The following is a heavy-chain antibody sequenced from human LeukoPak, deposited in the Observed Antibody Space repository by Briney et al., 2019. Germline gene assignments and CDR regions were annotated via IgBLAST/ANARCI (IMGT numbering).Heavy chain of an antibody. CDR2: FDPEDGET. J-gene: IGHJ5*02. V-gene: IGHV1-24*01. CDR1: GYNLTELS. CDR3: VCFGVVTAGNWFDP. D-gene: IGHD3-3*01. Sequence: ASVKVSCKVSGYNLTELSMHWVRQAPGKGLEWMGGFDPEDGETIYAQKFQGRVTMTEDTSTDTAYMELSSLRSEDTAVYYCVCFGVVTAGNWFDPWGQGTLVTVSS.